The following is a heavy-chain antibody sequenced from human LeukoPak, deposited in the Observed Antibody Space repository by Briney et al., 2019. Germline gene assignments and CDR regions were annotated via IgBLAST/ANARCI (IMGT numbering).Heavy chain of an antibody. Sequence: SETLSLTCAVSGGSISSGGYSWSWIRQPPGKGLEWIGYIYYSGSTNYNPSLKSRVTISVDTSENQFSLKLSSVTAADTAVYYCARAYGDYVYFDYWGQGTLVTVSS. CDR3: ARAYGDYVYFDY. CDR1: GGSISSGGYS. D-gene: IGHD4-17*01. CDR2: IYYSGST. J-gene: IGHJ4*02. V-gene: IGHV4-61*08.